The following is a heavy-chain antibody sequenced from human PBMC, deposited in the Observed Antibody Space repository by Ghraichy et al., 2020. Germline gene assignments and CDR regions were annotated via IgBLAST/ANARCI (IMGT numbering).Heavy chain of an antibody. J-gene: IGHJ3*02. CDR1: GFTFSSFW. CDR3: ARGGHI. V-gene: IGHV3-7*03. D-gene: IGHD3-10*01. Sequence: ESLNISCAASGFTFSSFWMTWVRQAPGKGLEWVANIKPDGSEKYYVDSVRGRFTISRDNAKNSLYLQMNGLRAEDTAVYYCARGGHIWGQGTMVTVSS. CDR2: IKPDGSEK.